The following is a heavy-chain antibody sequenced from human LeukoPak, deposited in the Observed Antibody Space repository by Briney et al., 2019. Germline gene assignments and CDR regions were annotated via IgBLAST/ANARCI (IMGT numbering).Heavy chain of an antibody. J-gene: IGHJ4*02. CDR1: GDSISNYY. CDR3: ARETAELGRSFDY. V-gene: IGHV4-4*07. CDR2: IYTSGST. D-gene: IGHD1-1*01. Sequence: SETLFLTCTVSGDSISNYYWSWIRQPAGKGLEWIGRIYTSGSTNYSPSLTSRVTMSVDTSKSQFSLKLSSVTAADTAVYYCARETAELGRSFDYWGQGALVTVSS.